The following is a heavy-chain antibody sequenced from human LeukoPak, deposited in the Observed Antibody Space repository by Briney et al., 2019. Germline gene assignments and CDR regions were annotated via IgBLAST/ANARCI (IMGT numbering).Heavy chain of an antibody. J-gene: IGHJ4*02. CDR1: GGSISSYY. V-gene: IGHV4-59*01. D-gene: IGHD4-17*01. CDR2: IYYSGST. Sequence: SETLSLTCTVSGGSISSYYWSWIRQPPGKGLEWIGYIYYSGSTNYNPSLKSRVTISVDTSKNQFSLKLSSVTAADTAVYYCARGGAHDYCDYVVYWGQGTLVTVSS. CDR3: ARGGAHDYCDYVVY.